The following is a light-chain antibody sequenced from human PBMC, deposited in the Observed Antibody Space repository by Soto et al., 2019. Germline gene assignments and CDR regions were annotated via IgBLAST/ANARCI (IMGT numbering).Light chain of an antibody. CDR3: CSDAGSYTWV. Sequence: QSALTQPRSVSGSPGQSVTISCTGTSSDVGGYNYVSWYQQHPGKAPKLMIYDVSKRPSGVPDRFSGSKSGNTASLTISGLQAEDEADYCCSDAGSYTWVFGGGTKVTVL. CDR1: SSDVGGYNY. V-gene: IGLV2-11*01. CDR2: DVS. J-gene: IGLJ3*02.